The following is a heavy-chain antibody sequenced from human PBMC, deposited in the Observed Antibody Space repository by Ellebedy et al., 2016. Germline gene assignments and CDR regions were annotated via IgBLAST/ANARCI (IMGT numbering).Heavy chain of an antibody. J-gene: IGHJ4*02. CDR1: GYTFTSYW. V-gene: IGHV5-51*01. D-gene: IGHD6-6*01. CDR2: IYVADSDT. Sequence: GESLKISCKGSGYTFTSYWIGWVRQMPGKGLEWMGIIYVADSDTTYSPSFQGQVTISADKSISTAYLQWSSLKASDTVMYYCARLQMSNYFDYWGQGTLVTVSS. CDR3: ARLQMSNYFDY.